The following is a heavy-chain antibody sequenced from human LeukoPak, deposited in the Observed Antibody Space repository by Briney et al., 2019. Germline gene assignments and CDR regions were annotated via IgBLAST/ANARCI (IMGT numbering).Heavy chain of an antibody. Sequence: PSQTLSLTCAVSGGSISSGGYSWNWIRQPPGKGLEWIGYIYNSGSTYYNPSLKSRVTMSVDTSKNQFSLKLSSVTAADTAVYYCARRRYSSRPAIYYYYYYMDVWGKGTTVTISS. D-gene: IGHD5-18*01. CDR2: IYNSGST. J-gene: IGHJ6*03. CDR1: GGSISSGGYS. V-gene: IGHV4-30-4*07. CDR3: ARRRYSSRPAIYYYYYYMDV.